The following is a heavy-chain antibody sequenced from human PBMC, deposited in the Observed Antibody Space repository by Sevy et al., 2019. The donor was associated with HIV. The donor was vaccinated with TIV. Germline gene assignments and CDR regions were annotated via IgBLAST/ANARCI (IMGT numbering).Heavy chain of an antibody. CDR3: NTDPAYRGYDEEVINYYFYGMDV. J-gene: IGHJ6*02. V-gene: IGHV3-15*01. Sequence: GGSLRLSCTASGFTFSSAWMSWVRQAPGKGREWGGRIKSEFDGGAIDHAAPVTGRCSISREDSKNTVYLQMNSLNTQDTAVNYCNTDPAYRGYDEEVINYYFYGMDVWGQGTTVTVSS. CDR2: IKSEFDGGAI. D-gene: IGHD5-12*01. CDR1: GFTFSSAW.